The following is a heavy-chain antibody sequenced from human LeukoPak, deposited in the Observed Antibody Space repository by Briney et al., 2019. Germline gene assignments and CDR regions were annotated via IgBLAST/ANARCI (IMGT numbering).Heavy chain of an antibody. Sequence: SETLSLTCTVSGGSISSYYWSWIRQPAGKGLEWIGRIYTSGSTNYNPSLKSRVTMSVDTSKNQFSLKLSSVTAADTAVYYCARDKYYDSSGYAVFGYWGQGTLVTVSS. D-gene: IGHD3-22*01. CDR2: IYTSGST. J-gene: IGHJ4*02. CDR1: GGSISSYY. V-gene: IGHV4-4*07. CDR3: ARDKYYDSSGYAVFGY.